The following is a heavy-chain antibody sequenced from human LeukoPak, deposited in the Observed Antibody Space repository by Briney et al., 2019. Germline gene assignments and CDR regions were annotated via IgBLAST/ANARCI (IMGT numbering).Heavy chain of an antibody. CDR2: IYWDGDK. CDR3: AHRRRGEKYFEY. J-gene: IGHJ4*02. Sequence: SGPTLGNPTQTLTLTCTFSGFSLSTSGVGVGWIRQPPGKALEWRALIYWDGDKRNSPSLKSRLTITKDTSKNQVVLTMTNMDPVDTATYYCAHRRRGEKYFEYWGQGTLVTVSS. CDR1: GFSLSTSGVG. V-gene: IGHV2-5*02. D-gene: IGHD4-17*01.